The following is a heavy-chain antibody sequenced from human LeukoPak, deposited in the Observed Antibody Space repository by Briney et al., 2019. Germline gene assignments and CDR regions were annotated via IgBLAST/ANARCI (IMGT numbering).Heavy chain of an antibody. D-gene: IGHD6-13*01. J-gene: IGHJ4*02. Sequence: PGGSLRLSCAASGFTFDGYAMHWVRQAPGKGLEWVSGISWNSGSIGYADSVKGRFTISRDNAKNSLYLQMNSLRAEDTALYYCAKGDLSIAAAGSFDYWGQGTLVTVSS. CDR1: GFTFDGYA. CDR2: ISWNSGSI. CDR3: AKGDLSIAAAGSFDY. V-gene: IGHV3-9*01.